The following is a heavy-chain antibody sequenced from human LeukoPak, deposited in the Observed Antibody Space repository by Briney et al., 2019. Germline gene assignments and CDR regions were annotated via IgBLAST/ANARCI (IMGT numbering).Heavy chain of an antibody. CDR3: ARRSPGSSSLFFYYMDV. V-gene: IGHV3-23*01. Sequence: VQPGASMRLSCAASGFTFSNHAMSWVRQAPGKGLEWVSGISSSGSSTFFADHVKGRFTISRDNAKNSLYLQINTLQAEDTAVYYCARRSPGSSSLFFYYMDVWGKGTTVTVSS. CDR1: GFTFSNHA. CDR2: ISSSGSST. D-gene: IGHD1-26*01. J-gene: IGHJ6*03.